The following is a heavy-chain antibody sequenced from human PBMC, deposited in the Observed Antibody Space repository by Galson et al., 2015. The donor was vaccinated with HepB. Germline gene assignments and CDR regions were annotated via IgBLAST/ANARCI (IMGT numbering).Heavy chain of an antibody. V-gene: IGHV3-49*03. D-gene: IGHD2-15*01. CDR2: IRSKAYGGTT. CDR1: GFTFSDYT. CDR3: SAFPHCSGGRCRSYYYYGMDV. Sequence: SLRLSCAASGFTFSDYTMSWFRRTPGKGLEWVGSIRSKAYGGTTQYAASLQGRFTISRDDSRYIAHLEMNSLKTEDTAVYYCSAFPHCSGGRCRSYYYYGMDVWGRGTTLSVSS. J-gene: IGHJ6*02.